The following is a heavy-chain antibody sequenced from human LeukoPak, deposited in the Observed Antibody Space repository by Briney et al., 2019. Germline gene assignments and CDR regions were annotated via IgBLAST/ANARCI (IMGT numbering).Heavy chain of an antibody. J-gene: IGHJ4*02. CDR1: GFTFSNAW. D-gene: IGHD1-1*01. CDR2: IKGKTDGGTT. Sequence: GGSLRLSCAASGFTFSNAWMSWVRQAPGKGLEWVGLIKGKTDGGTTDYAAPVRGRFTISRDDSKNTLYLQMDSLKTEDTAVYYCTRQQLVFDYWGQGTLVTVSS. V-gene: IGHV3-15*01. CDR3: TRQQLVFDY.